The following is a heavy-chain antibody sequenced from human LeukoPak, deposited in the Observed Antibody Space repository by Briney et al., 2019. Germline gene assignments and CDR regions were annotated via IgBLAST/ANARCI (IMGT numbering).Heavy chain of an antibody. V-gene: IGHV1-69*05. J-gene: IGHJ3*02. CDR3: VGPSLSTWYYTNGVCNVAFDI. Sequence: GSSVKVSCKASGGTFSSYAISWVRQAPGQGLEWMGGIIPIFGTANYAQKFQGRVTITTDESTSTAYMELSSLRSEDTAVYYCVGPSLSTWYYTNGVCNVAFDIWGQGTMVTVSS. CDR1: GGTFSSYA. D-gene: IGHD2-8*01. CDR2: IIPIFGTA.